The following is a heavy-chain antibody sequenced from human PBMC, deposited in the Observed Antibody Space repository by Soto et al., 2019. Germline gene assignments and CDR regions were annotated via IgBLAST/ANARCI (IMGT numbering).Heavy chain of an antibody. CDR2: INHSGST. D-gene: IGHD2-15*01. CDR3: ARGQGSCRAFDC. Sequence: QVQLQQWGAGLLKPSETLSLTCAVYGGSFSGYYWSWIRQPPGKGLEWIGEINHSGSTNYNPSLKGRVTISVDTSNNQFSLQLSSVTAADTAVYYCARGQGSCRAFDCWGQGTLVTVSS. V-gene: IGHV4-34*01. J-gene: IGHJ4*02. CDR1: GGSFSGYY.